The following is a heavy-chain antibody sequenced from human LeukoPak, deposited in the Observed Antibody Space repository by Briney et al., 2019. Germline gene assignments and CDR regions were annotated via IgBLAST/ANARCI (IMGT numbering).Heavy chain of an antibody. Sequence: GGSLRLSCAASGFTFSSYGMHWVRQAPGKGLEWVAFIRYDGSNKYYADSVKGRFTISRDNSKNTLYLQMNSLRAEDTAVYYCARISLESSGWYSLDYWGQGTLLTVSS. CDR3: ARISLESSGWYSLDY. V-gene: IGHV3-30*02. CDR2: IRYDGSNK. D-gene: IGHD6-19*01. CDR1: GFTFSSYG. J-gene: IGHJ4*02.